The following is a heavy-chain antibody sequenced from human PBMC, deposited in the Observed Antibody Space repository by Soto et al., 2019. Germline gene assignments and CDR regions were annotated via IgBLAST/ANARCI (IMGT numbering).Heavy chain of an antibody. CDR3: ARESGRAHDAFDI. J-gene: IGHJ3*02. Sequence: GGSLRLSCAASGFTFSSYSMNWVRQAPGKGLEWVSYISSSSSTIYYADSVKGRFTISRDNAKNSLYLQMNSLRAEDTAVYYCARESGRAHDAFDIWGQGTMVTVSS. CDR2: ISSSSSTI. V-gene: IGHV3-48*01. D-gene: IGHD1-26*01. CDR1: GFTFSSYS.